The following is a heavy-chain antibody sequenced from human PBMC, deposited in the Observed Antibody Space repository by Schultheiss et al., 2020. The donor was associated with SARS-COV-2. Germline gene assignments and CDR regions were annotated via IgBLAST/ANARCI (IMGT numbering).Heavy chain of an antibody. V-gene: IGHV3-21*01. CDR1: GFTFSSYS. CDR3: ARDSWDIVLMVYEEGYYFDY. J-gene: IGHJ4*02. D-gene: IGHD2-8*01. CDR2: ISSSSSYI. Sequence: GESLKISCSASGFTFSSYSMNWVRQAPGKGLEWVSSISSSSSYIYYADSVKGRFTISRDNAKNSLYLQMNSLRAEDTAVYYCARDSWDIVLMVYEEGYYFDYWGQGTLVTVSS.